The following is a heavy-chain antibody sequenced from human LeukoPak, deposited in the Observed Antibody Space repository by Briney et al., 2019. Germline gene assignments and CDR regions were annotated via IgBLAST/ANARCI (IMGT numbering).Heavy chain of an antibody. V-gene: IGHV4-59*06. CDR1: GGSISSYS. CDR2: IYYSGST. Sequence: KPSETLSLTCTVSGGSISSYSWSWIRQPPGKGLEWIGYIYYSGSTYNPSLKSRVTISVDTSKNQFSLKLSSVTAADTAVYYCARGPKDYWGQGTLVTVSS. CDR3: ARGPKDY. J-gene: IGHJ4*02.